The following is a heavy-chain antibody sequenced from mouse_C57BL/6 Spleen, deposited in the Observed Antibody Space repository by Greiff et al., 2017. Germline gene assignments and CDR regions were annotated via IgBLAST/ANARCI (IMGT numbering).Heavy chain of an antibody. J-gene: IGHJ1*03. CDR2: IDPSDSYT. Sequence: QVQLQQPGAELVMPGASVKLSCKASGYTFNSYWMHWVKQRPGQGLEWIGEIDPSDSYTNYNQKFKGKSTLTVDKSSSTAYMQLSSLTSEDSAVYYGARGGGLRPWYFDVWGTGTTVTVSS. V-gene: IGHV1-69*01. CDR1: GYTFNSYW. D-gene: IGHD3-2*02. CDR3: ARGGGLRPWYFDV.